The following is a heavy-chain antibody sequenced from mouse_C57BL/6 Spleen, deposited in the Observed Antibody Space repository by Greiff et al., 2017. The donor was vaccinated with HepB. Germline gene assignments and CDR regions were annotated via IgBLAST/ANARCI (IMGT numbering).Heavy chain of an antibody. CDR2: TNSNNGCT. CDR1: GYTFTDFY. CDR3: ASTDSPSYYAMGY. D-gene: IGHD3-2*01. V-gene: IGHV1-26*01. Sequence: EVQLQQSGPELVKPGASVKISCKASGYTFTDFYMNWVNLSHGKCLEWTGDTNSNNGCTSYNQMFNGKATLSLDNSSSTAYMELRSLTSEDSSVYYCASTDSPSYYAMGYWGQGTSVTVTS. J-gene: IGHJ4*01.